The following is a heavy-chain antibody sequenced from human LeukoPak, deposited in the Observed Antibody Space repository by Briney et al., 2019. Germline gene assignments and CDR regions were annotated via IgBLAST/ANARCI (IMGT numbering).Heavy chain of an antibody. D-gene: IGHD1-1*01. Sequence: GGSLRLSCAASGFTFSSSWMYWVRQAPGKGLEWVAVISYDGSNKYYADSVKGRFTISRDNSKNTLYLQMNSLRAEDTAVYYCAKELADLTDAFDIWGQGTMVTVSS. V-gene: IGHV3-30*18. CDR2: ISYDGSNK. CDR3: AKELADLTDAFDI. J-gene: IGHJ3*02. CDR1: GFTFSSSW.